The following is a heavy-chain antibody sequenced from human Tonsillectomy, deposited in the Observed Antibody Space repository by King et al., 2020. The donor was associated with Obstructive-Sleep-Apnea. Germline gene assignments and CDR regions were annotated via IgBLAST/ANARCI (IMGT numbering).Heavy chain of an antibody. Sequence: QLVQSGAEVKKPGASVKVSCKVSGYTLTELSMHWVRQAPGKGLEWMGGFDPEDGETIYAQKFQGRVTITEDTSTDPTYMELSSLRSEDTAGFYCAPTYSGSYYNWFDPWGQGTLVTVSS. J-gene: IGHJ5*02. D-gene: IGHD3-10*01. CDR3: APTYSGSYYNWFDP. V-gene: IGHV1-24*01. CDR2: FDPEDGET. CDR1: GYTLTELS.